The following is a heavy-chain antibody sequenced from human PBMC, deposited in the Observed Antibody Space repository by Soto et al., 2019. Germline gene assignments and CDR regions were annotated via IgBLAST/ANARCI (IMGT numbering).Heavy chain of an antibody. V-gene: IGHV2-5*02. CDR3: AHRVLRTVFGLVTTTAIYFDF. CDR1: GFSLTTSGVG. J-gene: IGHJ4*02. CDR2: IYWDDDK. D-gene: IGHD3-3*01. Sequence: QITLNESGPTVVRPTETLTLTCRFSGFSLTTSGVGVGWIRQSPGKAPEWLALIYWDDDKRYSASLKSRLTITKDTSKTQVVLTVFDLDSTDTATYYCAHRVLRTVFGLVTTTAIYFDFWGQGTPVAVSS.